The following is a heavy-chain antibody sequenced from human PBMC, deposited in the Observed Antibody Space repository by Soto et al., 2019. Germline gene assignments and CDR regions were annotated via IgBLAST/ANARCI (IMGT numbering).Heavy chain of an antibody. CDR1: GGSISSGGYY. Sequence: SETLSLTCTVSGGSISSGGYYWSWIRQHPGKGLEWIGYIYYSGTTYYNPSLKSRVTISVDTSKNQFSLKLRSVTAADTAVYYCARVGGVAARTFDYWGQGTLVTVSS. CDR3: ARVGGVAARTFDY. D-gene: IGHD6-6*01. J-gene: IGHJ4*02. V-gene: IGHV4-31*03. CDR2: IYYSGTT.